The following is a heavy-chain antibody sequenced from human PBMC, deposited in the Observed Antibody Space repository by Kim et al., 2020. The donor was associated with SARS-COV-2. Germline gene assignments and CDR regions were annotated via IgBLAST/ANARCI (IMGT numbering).Heavy chain of an antibody. CDR1: GFSLSTSGVG. J-gene: IGHJ5*02. V-gene: IGHV2-5*02. D-gene: IGHD2-21*02. CDR2: IYWDDDK. Sequence: SGPTLVKPTQTLTLTCTFSGFSLSTSGVGVGWIRQPPGKALEWLALIYWDDDKRYSPSLKSRLTITKDTSKNQVVLTMTNMDPVDTATYYCAHYCGGDCYHNWFDPWGQGTLVTVSS. CDR3: AHYCGGDCYHNWFDP.